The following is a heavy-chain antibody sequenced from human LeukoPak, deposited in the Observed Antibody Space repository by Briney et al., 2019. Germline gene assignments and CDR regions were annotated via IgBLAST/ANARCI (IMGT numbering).Heavy chain of an antibody. Sequence: SVKVSCKASGGTFSSYAISWVRQAPGQGLEWMGGIIPIFGTANYAQKFQGRVTITADESTSTAYMELSSLRSEDTAVYYCARDGNVVPAAINAFDIWGQGTMVTVSS. CDR2: IIPIFGTA. CDR1: GGTFSSYA. J-gene: IGHJ3*02. CDR3: ARDGNVVPAAINAFDI. D-gene: IGHD2-2*02. V-gene: IGHV1-69*13.